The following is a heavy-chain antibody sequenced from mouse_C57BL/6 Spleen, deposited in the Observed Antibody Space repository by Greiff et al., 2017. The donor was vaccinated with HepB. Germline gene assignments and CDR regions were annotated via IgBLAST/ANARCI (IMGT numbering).Heavy chain of an antibody. Sequence: QVQLQQSGPELVKPGASVKISCKASGYAFSSSWMNWVKQRPGKGLEWIGRIYPGDGDTNYNGKFKGKATLTADKSSSPAYMQLSSLTSEDSAVYFCAREFYYDYDYFDYWRQGTTLTVSS. D-gene: IGHD2-4*01. CDR2: IYPGDGDT. J-gene: IGHJ2*01. V-gene: IGHV1-82*01. CDR1: GYAFSSSW. CDR3: AREFYYDYDYFDY.